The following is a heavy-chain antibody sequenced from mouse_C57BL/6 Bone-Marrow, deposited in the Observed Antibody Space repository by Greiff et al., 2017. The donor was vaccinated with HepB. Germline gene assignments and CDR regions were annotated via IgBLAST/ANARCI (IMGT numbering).Heavy chain of an antibody. CDR3: ARGLLRYFDV. D-gene: IGHD2-10*01. CDR2: ISDGGSYT. Sequence: EVKVVESGGGLVKPGGSLKLSCEASGFTFSSYAMYWVRQTPEKRLEWVATISDGGSYTYYPDNVKGRFTISRDNAKNNLYLHMSHLKSEYPGMYYCARGLLRYFDVWGTGTTVTVSS. J-gene: IGHJ1*03. V-gene: IGHV5-4*03. CDR1: GFTFSSYA.